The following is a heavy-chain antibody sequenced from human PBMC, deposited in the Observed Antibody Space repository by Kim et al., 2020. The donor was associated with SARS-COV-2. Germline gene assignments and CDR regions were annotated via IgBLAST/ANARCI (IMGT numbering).Heavy chain of an antibody. J-gene: IGHJ5*02. Sequence: GGSLRLSCAASGFTFSDYYMSWIRQAPGKGLEWISYISGGADHIYYGDSVKGRFTISRDNAKKSLYLQMNSLRAEDTAVYHCARGWQSAARCNWFDPWGQGTLVTVSS. CDR2: ISGGADHI. CDR1: GFTFSDYY. D-gene: IGHD6-6*01. CDR3: ARGWQSAARCNWFDP. V-gene: IGHV3-11*01.